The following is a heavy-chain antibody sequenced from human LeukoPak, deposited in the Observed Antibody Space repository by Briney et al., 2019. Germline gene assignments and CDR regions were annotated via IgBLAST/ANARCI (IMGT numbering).Heavy chain of an antibody. D-gene: IGHD3-22*01. CDR3: ARGVSSGYYRWFDP. J-gene: IGHJ5*02. CDR1: GGSINSGNYY. CDR2: VYNTGST. V-gene: IGHV4-30-4*01. Sequence: SETLSLTCTVSGGSINSGNYYWTWNRQPPGKGLEWIGYVYNTGSTYYNPSLKSRVTISINTSKNQFSLKLSSVTAADTAIYYCARGVSSGYYRWFDPWGQGTLVTVSS.